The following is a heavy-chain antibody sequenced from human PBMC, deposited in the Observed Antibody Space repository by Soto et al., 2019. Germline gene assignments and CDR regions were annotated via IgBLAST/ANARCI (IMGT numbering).Heavy chain of an antibody. CDR1: GFTFSSYS. CDR3: AREPGREPYYYYYMDV. CDR2: ISSSSSTI. J-gene: IGHJ6*03. Sequence: GGSLRLSCAASGFTFSSYSMNWVRQAPGKGLEWVSYISSSSSTIYYADSVKGRFTISRDNAKNSLYLQMNSLRAEDTAVYYCAREPGREPYYYYYMDVWGKGTTVTVSS. V-gene: IGHV3-48*04.